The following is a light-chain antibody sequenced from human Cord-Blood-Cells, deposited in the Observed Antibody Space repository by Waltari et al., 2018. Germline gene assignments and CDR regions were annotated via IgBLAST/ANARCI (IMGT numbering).Light chain of an antibody. V-gene: IGLV2-23*01. CDR3: CSYAGSSTWV. J-gene: IGLJ3*02. CDR2: EGS. Sequence: QSALTQPASVSGSPGQSITISCTGTSSDVGSYNLVSWCQQHPGKAPKLMIYEGSKRPSGVSNRFSGSKSGNTASLTISGLQAEDEADYYCCSYAGSSTWVFGGGTK. CDR1: SSDVGSYNL.